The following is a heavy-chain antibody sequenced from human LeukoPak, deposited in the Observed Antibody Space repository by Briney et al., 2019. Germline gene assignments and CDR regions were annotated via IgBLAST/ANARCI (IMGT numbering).Heavy chain of an antibody. CDR3: AKDRGVVVPAARAWDYYYYMDV. CDR1: GGSISSYY. D-gene: IGHD2-2*01. Sequence: SETLSLTCTVSGGSISSYYWSWIRQPAGKGLEWIGRIYTSGSTNYNPSLKSRVTMSVDTSKNQFSLKLSSVTAADTAVYYCAKDRGVVVPAARAWDYYYYMDVWGKGTTVTVSS. V-gene: IGHV4-4*07. J-gene: IGHJ6*03. CDR2: IYTSGST.